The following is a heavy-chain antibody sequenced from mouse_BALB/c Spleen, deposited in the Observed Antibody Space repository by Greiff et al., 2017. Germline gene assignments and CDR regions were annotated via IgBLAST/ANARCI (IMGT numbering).Heavy chain of an antibody. J-gene: IGHJ4*01. D-gene: IGHD1-1*01. CDR3: AREGSSYAMDY. Sequence: QVQLQQSGPELVKPGASVKISCKASGYSFTSYYIHWVKQRPGQGLEWIGWIFPGSGNTKYNEKFKGKATLTADTSSSTAYMQLSSLTSEDTAVYFCAREGSSYAMDYWGQGTSVTVSS. CDR1: GYSFTSYY. CDR2: IFPGSGNT. V-gene: IGHV1-66*01.